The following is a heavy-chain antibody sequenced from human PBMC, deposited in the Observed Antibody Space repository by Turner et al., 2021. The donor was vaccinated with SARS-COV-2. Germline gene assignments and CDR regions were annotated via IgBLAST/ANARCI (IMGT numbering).Heavy chain of an antibody. Sequence: EAQLVESGGGLVQSGGSLRLSCAGSGFTFSDYWMGWVRQAPGKGLEWVANIKTDGSSKYYVDSVKDRFTTSRDNAKNSLYLQMYSLRAEDTAVYYCVRHGSWNFDSWGQGTLVTVSS. CDR1: GFTFSDYW. D-gene: IGHD1-1*01. CDR3: VRHGSWNFDS. V-gene: IGHV3-7*01. J-gene: IGHJ5*01. CDR2: IKTDGSSK.